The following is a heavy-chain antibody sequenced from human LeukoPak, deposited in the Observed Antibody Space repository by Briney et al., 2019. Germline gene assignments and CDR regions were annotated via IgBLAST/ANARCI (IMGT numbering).Heavy chain of an antibody. V-gene: IGHV4-34*01. D-gene: IGHD1-26*01. CDR2: GNHNGGT. Sequence: SETLSLTCAVYGGSFNGYYWSWIRQPPGKGLEWIGEGNHNGGTKYNPSLKSRVTISADSSKNQFSLKLSSVTAADTAVYYCARDSGSEGEWGQGTLVTVSS. J-gene: IGHJ4*02. CDR1: GGSFNGYY. CDR3: ARDSGSEGE.